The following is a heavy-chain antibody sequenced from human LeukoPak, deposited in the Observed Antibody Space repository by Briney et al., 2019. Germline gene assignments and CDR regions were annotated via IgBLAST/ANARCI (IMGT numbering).Heavy chain of an antibody. J-gene: IGHJ5*02. CDR3: ARVHYYGSGSRSFWFDP. V-gene: IGHV4-59*01. CDR1: GGSISSYH. D-gene: IGHD3-10*01. CDR2: IYYSGST. Sequence: SETLSLTCTVSGGSISSYHWSWIRQPPGKGLEWIGYIYYSGSTNYNPSLKSRVTISVDTSKNQFSLKLSSVTAADTAVYYCARVHYYGSGSRSFWFDPWGQGTLVTVSS.